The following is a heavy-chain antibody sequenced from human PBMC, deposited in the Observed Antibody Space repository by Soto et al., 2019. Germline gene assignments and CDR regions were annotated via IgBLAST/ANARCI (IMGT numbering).Heavy chain of an antibody. CDR1: GFTFTSYD. Sequence: ASVEVSCEDSGFTFTSYDMNWVRQATGQGIEWMGWMNPNSGNTGYAQKFQGRVTMTRNTSISTAYMELSSLRSEDTAVYYCAREKSHRHQLLSWFDPWGQGTLVTVSS. CDR2: MNPNSGNT. CDR3: AREKSHRHQLLSWFDP. V-gene: IGHV1-8*01. J-gene: IGHJ5*02. D-gene: IGHD2-2*01.